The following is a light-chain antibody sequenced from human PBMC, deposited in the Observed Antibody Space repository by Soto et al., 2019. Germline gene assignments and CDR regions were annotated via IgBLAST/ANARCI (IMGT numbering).Light chain of an antibody. Sequence: EIVLRQSPATLSLSPGERATLSCRASQSISSQLAWYQQKPGQAPRLLIYDASNRATGIPARFSGSGSGTDFTLTISSLEAEDFAVYYCQQRNNWPPLTFAGGTKVDIK. CDR1: QSISSQ. CDR3: QQRNNWPPLT. CDR2: DAS. J-gene: IGKJ4*01. V-gene: IGKV3-11*01.